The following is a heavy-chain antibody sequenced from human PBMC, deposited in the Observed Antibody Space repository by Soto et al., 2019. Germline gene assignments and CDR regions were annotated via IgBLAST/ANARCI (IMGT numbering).Heavy chain of an antibody. CDR1: GLPDNTYW. V-gene: IGHV3-7*03. CDR2: IKLEGGET. D-gene: IGHD6-6*01. Sequence: GGSLRLSCAASGLPDNTYWMNWVRQTPEKGLEWVANIKLEGGETNYVDSVEGRFTISRDDAKNLVYLQMNSLRAEDTAVYYCAKDRTFGPPLVRFDSWGQGTLVTVSS. CDR3: AKDRTFGPPLVRFDS. J-gene: IGHJ4*02.